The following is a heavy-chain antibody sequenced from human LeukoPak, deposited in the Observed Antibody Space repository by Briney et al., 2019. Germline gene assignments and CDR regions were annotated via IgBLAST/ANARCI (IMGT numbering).Heavy chain of an antibody. V-gene: IGHV4-59*01. CDR1: GGSISSYY. D-gene: IGHD3-9*01. J-gene: IGHJ4*02. CDR2: IYYSGST. CDR3: ARVAPTLYYDILTGYPYYFDY. Sequence: KPSETLSLTCTVSGGSISSYYWSWIRQPPGKGLEWIGYIYYSGSTNYNPSLKSRVTISVDTSKNQFSLKLSSVTAADTAVYYCARVAPTLYYDILTGYPYYFDYWGQGTLVTVSS.